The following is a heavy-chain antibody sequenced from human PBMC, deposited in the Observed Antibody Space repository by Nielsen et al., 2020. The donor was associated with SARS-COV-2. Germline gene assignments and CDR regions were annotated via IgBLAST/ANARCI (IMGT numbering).Heavy chain of an antibody. Sequence: GGSLRLSCAASGFTFSSYEMNWVRQAPGKGLEWVSYISSSGSTIYYADSVKGRFTISRDNAKNSLYLQMNSLRAEDTAVYYCARVGLDTAMVTDYWGQGTLVTVSS. D-gene: IGHD5-18*01. CDR1: GFTFSSYE. CDR2: ISSSGSTI. CDR3: ARVGLDTAMVTDY. J-gene: IGHJ4*02. V-gene: IGHV3-48*03.